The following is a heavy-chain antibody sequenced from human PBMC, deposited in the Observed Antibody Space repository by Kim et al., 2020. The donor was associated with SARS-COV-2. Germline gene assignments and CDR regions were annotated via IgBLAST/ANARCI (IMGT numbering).Heavy chain of an antibody. D-gene: IGHD6-19*01. Sequence: VKGRFTICRDNAENSLHLQMNSLRDEDTAVYYCARAPRGSSGWCGDAFDVWGQGTMVTVPS. V-gene: IGHV3-48*02. J-gene: IGHJ3*01. CDR3: ARAPRGSSGWCGDAFDV.